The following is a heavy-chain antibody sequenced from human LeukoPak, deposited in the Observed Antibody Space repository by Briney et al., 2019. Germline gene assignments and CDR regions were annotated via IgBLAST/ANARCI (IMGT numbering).Heavy chain of an antibody. V-gene: IGHV3-48*01. D-gene: IGHD2-2*01. CDR2: ISSSSSTI. CDR3: AKGGHIVVVPAATDFDY. J-gene: IGHJ4*02. Sequence: PGGSLRLSCAASGFTFSSYSMNWVRQAPGKGLEWVSYISSSSSTIYYADSVKGRFTISRDNAKNSLYLQMNSLRAEDTAVYYCAKGGHIVVVPAATDFDYWGQGTLVTVSS. CDR1: GFTFSSYS.